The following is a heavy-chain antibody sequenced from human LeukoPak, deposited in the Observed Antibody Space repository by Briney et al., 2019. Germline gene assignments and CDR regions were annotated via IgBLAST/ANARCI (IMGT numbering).Heavy chain of an antibody. V-gene: IGHV3-23*01. CDR3: AKSSPRPGDR. D-gene: IGHD6-6*01. CDR1: GFTFSSYA. CDR2: ISGTGGTT. J-gene: IGHJ5*02. Sequence: GGSLRLSCAASGFTFSSYAMSWVRQAPGKGLEWVSGISGTGGTTYYVDSVKGRFTISRDNSKNTLFLQMNSLRADDTAVYYCAKSSPRPGDRWGQGTLVIVSS.